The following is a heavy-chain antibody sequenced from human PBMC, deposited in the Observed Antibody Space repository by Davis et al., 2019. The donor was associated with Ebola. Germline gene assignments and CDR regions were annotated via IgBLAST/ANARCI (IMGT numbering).Heavy chain of an antibody. CDR2: ISYDGSNK. J-gene: IGHJ4*02. V-gene: IGHV3-30*03. Sequence: GGSLRLSCAASGFTFSNAWLNWVRQAPGKGLEWVAVISYDGSNKYYADSVKGRFTISRDNSKNTLYLQMNSLRAEDTAVYYFATVAKGELHFDYWGQGTLVAVSS. CDR1: GFTFSNAW. D-gene: IGHD1-26*01. CDR3: ATVAKGELHFDY.